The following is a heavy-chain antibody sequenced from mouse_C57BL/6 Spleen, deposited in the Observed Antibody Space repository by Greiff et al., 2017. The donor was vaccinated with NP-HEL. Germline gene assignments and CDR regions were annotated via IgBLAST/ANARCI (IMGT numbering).Heavy chain of an antibody. Sequence: VQLQQSGAELVKPGASVKISCKASGYTFTNYSMNWVKQSPGKSLEWIGDINPNSGGTNYNEKFKGKATLTVDKSSSTAYMEHRSLTSEDSDVYYCERDDNGSSYDAMDYWGQGTSVTVSS. V-gene: IGHV1-26*01. CDR1: GYTFTNYS. J-gene: IGHJ4*01. CDR2: INPNSGGT. CDR3: ERDDNGSSYDAMDY. D-gene: IGHD1-1*01.